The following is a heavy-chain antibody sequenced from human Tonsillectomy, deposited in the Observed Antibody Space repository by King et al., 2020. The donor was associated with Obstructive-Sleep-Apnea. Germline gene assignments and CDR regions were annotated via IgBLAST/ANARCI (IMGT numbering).Heavy chain of an antibody. CDR3: ATGNRRYFES. V-gene: IGHV1-24*01. D-gene: IGHD1-14*01. CDR1: GFTLTELS. J-gene: IGHJ4*02. Sequence: LVQSGAEVKKPGASVKVSCKVSGFTLTELSMHWVRQAPGKGLEWMGGFDHEDGETIHAQEFQGRLTMTQDTSTDTAYMEMNSLRSEDTAVYYCATGNRRYFESWGQGTLVTVSS. CDR2: FDHEDGET.